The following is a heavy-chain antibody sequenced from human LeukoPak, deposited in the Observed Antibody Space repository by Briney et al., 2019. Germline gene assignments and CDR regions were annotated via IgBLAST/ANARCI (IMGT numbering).Heavy chain of an antibody. J-gene: IGHJ5*02. D-gene: IGHD2-15*01. Sequence: GGSLRLSCAASGFTFTTYAMSWVRQAPGQGLEWISTISDSGDSTYYADSVKGRFTISRDNSKNTLYVQMNSLRADDTAVYYCAKTQGYYDAWGQGALVTVSS. CDR1: GFTFTTYA. CDR3: AKTQGYYDA. V-gene: IGHV3-23*01. CDR2: ISDSGDST.